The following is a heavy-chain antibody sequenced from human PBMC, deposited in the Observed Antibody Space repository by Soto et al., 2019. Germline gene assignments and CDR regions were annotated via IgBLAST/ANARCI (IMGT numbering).Heavy chain of an antibody. J-gene: IGHJ6*02. D-gene: IGHD5-12*01. Sequence: QTLSLTWAISGYSVSSNSAAWNLIRQSPSRGLEWLGRTYYRSKWYNDYAVSVKSRITINPDTSKNQFSLQLNSVTPEDTAVYYCARDRYSGYDWPYDYYYGMDVWGQGTTVTVSS. V-gene: IGHV6-1*01. CDR2: TYYRSKWYN. CDR3: ARDRYSGYDWPYDYYYGMDV. CDR1: GYSVSSNSAA.